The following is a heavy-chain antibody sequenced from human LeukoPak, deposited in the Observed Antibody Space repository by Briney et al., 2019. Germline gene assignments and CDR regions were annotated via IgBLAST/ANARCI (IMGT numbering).Heavy chain of an antibody. Sequence: GGSLRLSCAASGFTVSSNYMSWVRQAPGKGLEWVSVIYSGGSTYYADSVKVRFTISRDNSKNTLYLQMNSLRAEDTAVYYCARDKGNTVTTNWYFDLWGRDTLVTVSS. CDR1: GFTVSSNY. D-gene: IGHD4-17*01. J-gene: IGHJ2*01. V-gene: IGHV3-53*01. CDR3: ARDKGNTVTTNWYFDL. CDR2: IYSGGST.